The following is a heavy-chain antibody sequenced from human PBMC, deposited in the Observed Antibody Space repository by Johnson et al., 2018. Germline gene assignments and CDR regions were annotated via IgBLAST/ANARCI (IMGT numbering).Heavy chain of an antibody. V-gene: IGHV3-21*01. CDR2: ISSSSSYI. CDR1: GFTFSSYS. J-gene: IGHJ6*02. Sequence: VQLVESGGGLVKXGGSLRLPCAASGFTFSSYSMNWVRQAPGKGLAWVSSISSSSSYIHYAHSVKGRFTISRDNAKNTRYLQRNSLSAEDTAVYYGGKDVRGMDVWGQGATVTVS. CDR3: GKDVRGMDV.